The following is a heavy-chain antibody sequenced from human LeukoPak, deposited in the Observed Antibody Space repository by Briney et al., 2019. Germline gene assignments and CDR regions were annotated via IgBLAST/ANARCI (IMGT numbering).Heavy chain of an antibody. D-gene: IGHD3-10*01. CDR1: GFTYSSYA. J-gene: IGHJ4*02. V-gene: IGHV3-23*01. CDR3: AKDRIKVWFDHRGSFDY. Sequence: PGGSLRLSCAASGFTYSSYAMSWVRQAPGKGLEWASGISGGGTTYYADSVKGRFIISKDNSKNTLDLQMNGLRADDTAVYFCAKDRIKVWFDHRGSFDYWGQGALVTVSP. CDR2: ISGGGTT.